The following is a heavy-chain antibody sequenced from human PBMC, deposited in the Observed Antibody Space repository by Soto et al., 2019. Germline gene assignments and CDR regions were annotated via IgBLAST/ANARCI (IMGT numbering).Heavy chain of an antibody. CDR1: GASMSSYY. Sequence: QVQLQESGPGLVKPSETLSLTCTVSGASMSSYYWSWIRQPPGKGLEWIGYISYSGSTDYNPSLTSRVTISVYTSKNQFSLKLSSVTAADTAVYYCARVRYCSHTSCPKDYYFDHWGQGALVTVSS. CDR3: ARVRYCSHTSCPKDYYFDH. D-gene: IGHD2-2*01. CDR2: ISYSGST. V-gene: IGHV4-59*01. J-gene: IGHJ4*02.